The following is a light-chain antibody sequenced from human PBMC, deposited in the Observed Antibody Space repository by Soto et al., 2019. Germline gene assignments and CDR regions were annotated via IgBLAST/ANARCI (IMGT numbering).Light chain of an antibody. CDR3: QQRSNWPRT. J-gene: IGKJ1*01. V-gene: IGKV3-11*01. CDR1: QSVSSY. Sequence: EIVLTQSPATLSLSPGERATHSCRASQSVSSYLAWYQQKPGQAPRLLIYDASNRATGIPARFSGSGSGTDFTLTISSLEPEDFAVYYCQQRSNWPRTFGQGTKVHIK. CDR2: DAS.